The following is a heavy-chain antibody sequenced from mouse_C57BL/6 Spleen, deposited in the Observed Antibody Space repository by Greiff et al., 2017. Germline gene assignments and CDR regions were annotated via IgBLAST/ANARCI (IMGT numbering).Heavy chain of an antibody. V-gene: IGHV5-6*02. Sequence: DVKLVESGGDLVKPGGSLKLSCAASGFTFSSYGMSWVRQTPDKRLEWVATISSGGSYTYYPDSVKGRFTISRDNAKNTLYLQMSSLKSEDTAMYYCARRYYGSSYEYFDVWGTGTTVTVSS. CDR1: GFTFSSYG. CDR3: ARRYYGSSYEYFDV. CDR2: ISSGGSYT. D-gene: IGHD1-1*01. J-gene: IGHJ1*03.